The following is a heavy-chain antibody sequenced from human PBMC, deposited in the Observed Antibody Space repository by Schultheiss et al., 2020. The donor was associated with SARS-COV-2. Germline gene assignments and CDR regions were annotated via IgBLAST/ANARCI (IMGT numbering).Heavy chain of an antibody. J-gene: IGHJ4*02. V-gene: IGHV1-8*01. D-gene: IGHD6-6*01. CDR2: MNPNSGNT. Sequence: ASVKVSCKASGYTFTSYDINWVRQATGQGLEWMGWMNPNSGNTGYAQKFQGRVTMTRNTSISTAYMELSSLRSDDTAVYYCAVEYSSSSLFDYWGQGTLVTVSS. CDR3: AVEYSSSSLFDY. CDR1: GYTFTSYD.